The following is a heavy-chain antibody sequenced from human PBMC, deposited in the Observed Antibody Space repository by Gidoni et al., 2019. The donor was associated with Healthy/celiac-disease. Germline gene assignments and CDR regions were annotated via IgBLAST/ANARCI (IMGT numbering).Heavy chain of an antibody. Sequence: EVQLVESGGGLVKPGGSLRLSCAASGFTFSSYSMNWVRQAPGKGLEWVSSISSSSSYIYYADSVKGRFTISRDNAKNSLYLQMNSLRAEDTAVYYCARDRGYCSGGSCGWFDPWGQGTLVTVSS. CDR2: ISSSSSYI. CDR1: GFTFSSYS. J-gene: IGHJ5*02. D-gene: IGHD2-15*01. V-gene: IGHV3-21*01. CDR3: ARDRGYCSGGSCGWFDP.